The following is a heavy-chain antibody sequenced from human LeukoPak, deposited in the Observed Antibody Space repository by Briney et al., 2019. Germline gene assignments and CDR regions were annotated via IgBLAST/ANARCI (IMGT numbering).Heavy chain of an antibody. CDR3: AKDQAPTPPYYDFWSGYDYYYYMDV. CDR2: ISGSGGST. Sequence: PGGSLRLSCASSGFTFSSYAMSWVRQAPGKGLEGVSAISGSGGSTYYADSVRGRFTISRDNSKNTLYLKMTSLRAADTAVYYCAKDQAPTPPYYDFWSGYDYYYYMDVWGKGTTVTVSS. D-gene: IGHD3-3*01. CDR1: GFTFSSYA. V-gene: IGHV3-23*01. J-gene: IGHJ6*03.